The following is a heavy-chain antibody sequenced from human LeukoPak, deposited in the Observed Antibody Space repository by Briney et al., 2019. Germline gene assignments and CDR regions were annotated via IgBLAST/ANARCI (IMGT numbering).Heavy chain of an antibody. CDR3: ARIEATGTSFDY. CDR2: ISWNSGSI. CDR1: GFTFDDYA. Sequence: GGSLRLSCAASGFTFDDYAMHWVRQAPGKGLEWVSGISWNSGSIGYADSVKGRFTISRDNAKNSLYLQMNSLRAEDTAVYFCARIEATGTSFDYWGQGALVTVSS. D-gene: IGHD6-13*01. V-gene: IGHV3-9*01. J-gene: IGHJ4*02.